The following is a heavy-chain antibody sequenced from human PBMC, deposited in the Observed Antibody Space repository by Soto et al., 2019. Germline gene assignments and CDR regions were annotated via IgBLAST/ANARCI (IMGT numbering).Heavy chain of an antibody. V-gene: IGHV3-49*03. Sequence: PGGSLRLSCTASGFTFGDYAMSWFRQAPGKGLEWVGFIRSKAYGGTTEYAASVKGRFTISRDDSKSIAYLQVNSLKTEDTAVYYCTREGGDYYDSSGANYDAFDIWGQGTMVTVSS. J-gene: IGHJ3*02. CDR3: TREGGDYYDSSGANYDAFDI. CDR1: GFTFGDYA. D-gene: IGHD3-22*01. CDR2: IRSKAYGGTT.